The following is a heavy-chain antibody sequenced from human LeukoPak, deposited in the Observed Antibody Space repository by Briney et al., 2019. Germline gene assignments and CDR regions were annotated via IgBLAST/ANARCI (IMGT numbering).Heavy chain of an antibody. Sequence: SETLSLTCTVSGGSCSTYNWCWIRQPPGEGLEWIGYVYYTGSTNYNPSLKSRVTISLDTSKNQFSLKLSSVTAADTAVYYCTRRVGDAPLLYYYVWGRVTLVTVSS. CDR1: GGSCSTYN. J-gene: IGHJ2*01. D-gene: IGHD3-3*01. CDR2: VYYTGST. CDR3: TRRVGDAPLLYYYV. V-gene: IGHV4-59*08.